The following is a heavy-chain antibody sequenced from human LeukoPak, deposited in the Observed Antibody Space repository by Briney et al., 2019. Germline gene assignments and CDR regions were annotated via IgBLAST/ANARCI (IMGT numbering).Heavy chain of an antibody. Sequence: PGGSLRLSCAASGFTFSSYAMSWVRQAPGKGLEWVSGISGNGGTTYYADSVKGRFTISRDNSKNTLYLQMNSLRVEDTAVYYCAKGAGKQLWVHFDYWGQGTLVTVSS. D-gene: IGHD5-18*01. CDR1: GFTFSSYA. V-gene: IGHV3-23*01. CDR2: ISGNGGTT. J-gene: IGHJ4*02. CDR3: AKGAGKQLWVHFDY.